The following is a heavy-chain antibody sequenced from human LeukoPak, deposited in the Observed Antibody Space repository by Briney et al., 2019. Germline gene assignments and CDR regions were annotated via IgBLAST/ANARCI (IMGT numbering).Heavy chain of an antibody. CDR1: GFTFSSYW. D-gene: IGHD6-19*01. CDR3: ARGTMNSSGWATMLLVGGGNYAFDI. CDR2: IKQDGSEK. J-gene: IGHJ3*02. V-gene: IGHV3-7*04. Sequence: PGGSLRLSCAASGFTFSSYWMSWVRQAPGKGLEWVANIKQDGSEKYYVDSVKGRFTISRDNAKNSLYLQMNSLRAEDTAVYYCARGTMNSSGWATMLLVGGGNYAFDIWGQGTMVTVSS.